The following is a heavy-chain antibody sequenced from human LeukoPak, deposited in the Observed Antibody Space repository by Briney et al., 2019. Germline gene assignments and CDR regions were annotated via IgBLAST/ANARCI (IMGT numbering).Heavy chain of an antibody. CDR2: ISGSGGST. Sequence: GSLRLSCASSGFTFSSYAMSWVRQAPGKGQEWVSAISGSGGSTYYADSVKGRFTISRDNSKNTLYLQMNSLRAEDTAVYYCAKHGFGEFKNAFDIWGQGTMVTVSS. V-gene: IGHV3-23*01. J-gene: IGHJ3*02. CDR1: GFTFSSYA. D-gene: IGHD3-10*01. CDR3: AKHGFGEFKNAFDI.